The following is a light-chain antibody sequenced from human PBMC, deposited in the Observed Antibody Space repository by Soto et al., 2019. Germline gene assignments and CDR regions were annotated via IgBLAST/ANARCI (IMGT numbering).Light chain of an antibody. Sequence: DAVMTQSLLSLPVALGQPAAISCRSSQSLVYSDGNSYLNWFQQRPGQSPRRLIYKASNRDPGVPERFSGSGSGTDFTLKITRVEAEDVGVYYCMQGTHWPWTFGQGTKVEIK. CDR1: QSLVYSDGNSY. CDR3: MQGTHWPWT. CDR2: KAS. J-gene: IGKJ1*01. V-gene: IGKV2-30*01.